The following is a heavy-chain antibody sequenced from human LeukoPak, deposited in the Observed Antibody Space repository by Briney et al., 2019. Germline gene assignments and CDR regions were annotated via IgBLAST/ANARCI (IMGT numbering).Heavy chain of an antibody. CDR1: GGSISNYH. V-gene: IGHV4-59*01. J-gene: IGHJ4*02. D-gene: IGHD3-22*01. CDR3: ARNADDSSSYPYFDS. Sequence: SETLSLTRTVSGGSISNYHWSCIRQPPGKELEWIGYIYHSGSTNYNPTLKSRVTISQDTSKNQFSLKLSSVTAADTAVYYCARNADDSSSYPYFDSWGQGTLVTVSS. CDR2: IYHSGST.